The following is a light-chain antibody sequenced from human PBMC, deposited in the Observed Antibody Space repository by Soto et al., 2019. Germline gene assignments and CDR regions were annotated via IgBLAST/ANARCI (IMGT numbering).Light chain of an antibody. Sequence: AIRMTQSPSSFSASTGDRVTITCRASQGISSYLDWYQQKPGKAPKLLIYAASTLQSGVPSRFSGSGSGTDFTLTISCLQSEDFATYYCQQYYSYPQITFGQGTRLEIK. CDR2: AAS. CDR3: QQYYSYPQIT. V-gene: IGKV1-8*01. J-gene: IGKJ5*01. CDR1: QGISSY.